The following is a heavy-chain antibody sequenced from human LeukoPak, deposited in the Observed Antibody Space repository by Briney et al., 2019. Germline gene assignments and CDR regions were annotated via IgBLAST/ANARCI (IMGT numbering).Heavy chain of an antibody. Sequence: PGGSLRLSCAASGFTFSSYEMYWVRQAPGKGLEWVSYISSSGSTIYYADSVKGRFTISRDNTKNSLYLQMNSLRAEDTAVYYCARLVVAANYGMDVWGKGTTVTVSS. CDR3: ARLVVAANYGMDV. V-gene: IGHV3-48*03. CDR1: GFTFSSYE. J-gene: IGHJ6*04. CDR2: ISSSGSTI. D-gene: IGHD2-15*01.